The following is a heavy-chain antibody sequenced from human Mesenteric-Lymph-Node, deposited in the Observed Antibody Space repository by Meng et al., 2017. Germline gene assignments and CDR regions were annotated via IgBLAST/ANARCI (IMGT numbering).Heavy chain of an antibody. V-gene: IGHV4-39*07. CDR1: GGSISSSSYY. D-gene: IGHD3-10*01. CDR3: ASILLWFGELLSMGPLDAFDI. Sequence: SETLSLTCTVSGGSISSSSYYWGWIRQPPGKGLEWIGSIYYSGSTYYNPSLKSRVTISVDTSKNQFSLKLSSVTAADTAVYYCASILLWFGELLSMGPLDAFDIWGRGTMVTVSS. CDR2: IYYSGST. J-gene: IGHJ3*02.